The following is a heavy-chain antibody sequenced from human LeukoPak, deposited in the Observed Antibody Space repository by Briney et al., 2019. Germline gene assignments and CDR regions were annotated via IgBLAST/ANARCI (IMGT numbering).Heavy chain of an antibody. CDR3: ARGHDYSTNWFDP. J-gene: IGHJ5*02. D-gene: IGHD4-4*01. V-gene: IGHV4-31*03. Sequence: PSQTLSLTCTVSGGSISSGGSYWSWIRQHPGKGLEWIGYIYYSGSTYYNPSLKSRVTISVDTSKNQFSLKLSSVTAADTAVYYCARGHDYSTNWFDPWGQGTLVTVSS. CDR1: GGSISSGGSY. CDR2: IYYSGST.